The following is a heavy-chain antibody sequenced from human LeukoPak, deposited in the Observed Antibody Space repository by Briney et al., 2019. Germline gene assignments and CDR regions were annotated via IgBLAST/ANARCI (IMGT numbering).Heavy chain of an antibody. CDR1: GGSISSSSYY. D-gene: IGHD1-1*01. Sequence: PSETLSLTCTVSGGSISSSSYYWGWIRQPPGKGVEWIGSIYYSGSTYYNPSLKSRVTISVDTSKNQFSLQLSSVTAADTAVYYCARHVRATGTTHFDYWGQGTLVTVSS. CDR3: ARHVRATGTTHFDY. J-gene: IGHJ4*02. V-gene: IGHV4-39*01. CDR2: IYYSGST.